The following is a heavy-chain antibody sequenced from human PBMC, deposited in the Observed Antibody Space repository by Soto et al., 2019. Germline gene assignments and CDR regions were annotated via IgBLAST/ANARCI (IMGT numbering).Heavy chain of an antibody. V-gene: IGHV3-74*01. CDR2: INADGTST. D-gene: IGHD2-2*01. CDR1: GFTFSNSW. J-gene: IGHJ4*02. CDR3: VKVLARGVGVPRFYFDS. Sequence: PGGSLRLSCAASGFTFSNSWMHWVRQVSGKGLEWVSRINADGTSTSYADSVKGRFTISRDNAKNTLYLHVNSLRAKDTAVYYCVKVLARGVGVPRFYFDSWGQGALVTVSS.